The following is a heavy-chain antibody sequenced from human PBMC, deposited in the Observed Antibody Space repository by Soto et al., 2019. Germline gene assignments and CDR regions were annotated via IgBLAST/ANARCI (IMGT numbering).Heavy chain of an antibody. CDR3: AREMERILYCPTVLYYFDY. J-gene: IGHJ4*02. V-gene: IGHV1-18*01. CDR1: GYTFTSYG. Sequence: QVQLVQSGAEVKKHGASVKVSCKASGYTFTSYGISWVRQAPGQGLEWMGWISAYNGNRNYAQKLQGRVHMTTDTPTSTAYMELRSLRSDDTAVYYCAREMERILYCPTVLYYFDYWGQGTLVTVSS. D-gene: IGHD2-8*02. CDR2: ISAYNGNR.